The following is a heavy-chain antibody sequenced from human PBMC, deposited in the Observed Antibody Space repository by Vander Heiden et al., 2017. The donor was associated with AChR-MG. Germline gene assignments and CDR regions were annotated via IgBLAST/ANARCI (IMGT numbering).Heavy chain of an antibody. Sequence: EVQLVQSGAEGKKPGESLKISCQGSGYSFTGYWIGWGREMPGKGLGWMGIIYPGDSDTRYSPSFQGQVTISADKSISTAYLQWSSLKASDTAMYYCASRDVVVPDDGAFDIWGQGTMVTVSS. V-gene: IGHV5-51*01. CDR1: GYSFTGYW. CDR3: ASRDVVVPDDGAFDI. D-gene: IGHD2-2*01. CDR2: IYPGDSDT. J-gene: IGHJ3*02.